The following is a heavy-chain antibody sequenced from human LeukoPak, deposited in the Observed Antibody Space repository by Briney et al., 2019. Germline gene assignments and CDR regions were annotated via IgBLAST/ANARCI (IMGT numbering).Heavy chain of an antibody. D-gene: IGHD3-9*01. CDR3: VRSYRDLTGYYNHFDY. J-gene: IGHJ4*02. V-gene: IGHV3-74*01. Sequence: PGGSLRLSCAASGFTFSYYWMHWVRQAPGKGLVWVSRINSEGTSTSFAVSVKGRFTVSRDNAKNTLYLQMNSLRPEDTAVYYCVRSYRDLTGYYNHFDYWGQGNLVTVSS. CDR1: GFTFSYYW. CDR2: INSEGTST.